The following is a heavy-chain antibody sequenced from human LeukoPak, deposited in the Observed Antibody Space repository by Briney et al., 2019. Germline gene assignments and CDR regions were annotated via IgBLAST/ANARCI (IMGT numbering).Heavy chain of an antibody. CDR2: TYSSGST. CDR1: GFTVSSNY. D-gene: IGHD6-19*01. J-gene: IGHJ4*02. V-gene: IGHV3-53*01. CDR3: SRGISTSGWLDY. Sequence: PGGSPRLSCVASGFTVSSNYMSWVRQAPGKGLEWVSLTYSSGSTDYADSVKGRFTISRDNSKNTLYLQMNSLRPDDTAVYYCSRGISTSGWLDYWGQGTLLTVSS.